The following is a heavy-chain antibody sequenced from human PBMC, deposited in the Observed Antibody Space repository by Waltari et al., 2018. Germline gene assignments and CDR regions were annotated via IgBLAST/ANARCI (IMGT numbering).Heavy chain of an antibody. CDR3: ARSRLYCSSTSCYYWFDP. D-gene: IGHD2-2*01. V-gene: IGHV4-59*01. Sequence: QVQLQESGPGLVKPSETLSLPCTVSGGSISSYYWSWIRQPPGQGLEWIGYIYYSGSTNYNPSLKSRVTISVDTSKNQFSLKLSSVTAADTAVYYCARSRLYCSSTSCYYWFDPWGQGTLVTVSS. CDR1: GGSISSYY. J-gene: IGHJ5*02. CDR2: IYYSGST.